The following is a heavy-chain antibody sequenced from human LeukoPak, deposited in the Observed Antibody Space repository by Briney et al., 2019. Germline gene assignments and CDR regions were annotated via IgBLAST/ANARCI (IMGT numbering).Heavy chain of an antibody. D-gene: IGHD6-13*01. V-gene: IGHV3-33*01. J-gene: IGHJ4*02. CDR2: IWYDGSNK. Sequence: GGSLRLSCAASGFTFSSYGMHWVRQAPGKGLEWVAVIWYDGSNKYYAASVKGRFTISRDNSKNTLYLQMNSLRAEDTAVYYCARGDSSSWPMTRNYFDYWGQGTLVTVSS. CDR1: GFTFSSYG. CDR3: ARGDSSSWPMTRNYFDY.